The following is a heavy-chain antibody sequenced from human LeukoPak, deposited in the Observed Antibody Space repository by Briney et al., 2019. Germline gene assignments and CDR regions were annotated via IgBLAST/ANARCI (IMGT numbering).Heavy chain of an antibody. CDR1: GFNFSSYE. Sequence: GGSLRLSCAASGFNFSSYEVNWVRQAPGKGLEWVSYISSSGSTIYYADSVKGRFTISRDNAKNSLYLQMNSLRAEDTAVYYCAREDCSGGSCYRYFDYWGQGTLVTVSS. CDR2: ISSSGSTI. V-gene: IGHV3-48*03. CDR3: AREDCSGGSCYRYFDY. J-gene: IGHJ4*02. D-gene: IGHD2-15*01.